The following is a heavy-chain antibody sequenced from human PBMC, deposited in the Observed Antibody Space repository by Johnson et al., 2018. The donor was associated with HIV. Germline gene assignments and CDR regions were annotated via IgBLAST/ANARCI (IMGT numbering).Heavy chain of an antibody. CDR2: ISWNSGSI. J-gene: IGHJ3*02. D-gene: IGHD6-6*01. CDR3: AREGIAARPGAFDI. CDR1: GFTFDDYA. V-gene: IGHV3-9*01. Sequence: VQLVESGGGLVQPGRSLGLSCAASGFTFDDYAMHWVRQAPGKGLEWVSGISWNSGSIGYADSVKGRFTISRDNAKNSLYLQMNSLRAEDTALYYCAREGIAARPGAFDIWGQGTMVTVSS.